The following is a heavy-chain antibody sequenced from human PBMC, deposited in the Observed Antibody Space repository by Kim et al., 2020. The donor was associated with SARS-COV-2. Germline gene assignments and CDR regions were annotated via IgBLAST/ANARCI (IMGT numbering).Heavy chain of an antibody. V-gene: IGHV3-23*01. CDR3: AKDLRSGSNYFFDY. CDR1: GFTFSSYA. Sequence: GGSLRLSCAASGFTFSSYAMTWVRQATGKGLEWVSLINSSGGSTNYADSVKGRFTISRDNSKNTLYLQMNSLRAEDTAVYYCAKDLRSGSNYFFDYWGQG. CDR2: INSSGGST. D-gene: IGHD1-26*01. J-gene: IGHJ4*02.